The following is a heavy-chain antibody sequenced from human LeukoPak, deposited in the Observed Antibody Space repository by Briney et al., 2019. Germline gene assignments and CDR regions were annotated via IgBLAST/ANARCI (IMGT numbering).Heavy chain of an antibody. Sequence: SETLSLTCTVSGGSISSYYWSWIRQPPGKGLEWIGYIYYSGSTNYNPSLKSRVTISVDTSKNQFSLKLSSVTAADTAVYYCARRSYYDSSGYRTLGWYFDLWGRGTLVTVSS. V-gene: IGHV4-59*08. CDR2: IYYSGST. CDR3: ARRSYYDSSGYRTLGWYFDL. J-gene: IGHJ2*01. D-gene: IGHD3-22*01. CDR1: GGSISSYY.